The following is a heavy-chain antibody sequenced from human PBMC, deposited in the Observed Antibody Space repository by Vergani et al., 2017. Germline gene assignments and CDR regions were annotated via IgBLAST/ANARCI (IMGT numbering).Heavy chain of an antibody. V-gene: IGHV3-23*01. CDR2: ISGSGGST. Sequence: EVQLLESGGGLVQPGGSLRLSCAASGFTFSSYAMSWVRQAPGKGLEWVSAISGSGGSTYYADSVKGRFTISRDNSKNTLYLQMNSLRAEEPAVYYCAKVNSSSSPPDYWGQGTLVTVSS. J-gene: IGHJ4*02. CDR3: AKVNSSSSPPDY. CDR1: GFTFSSYA. D-gene: IGHD6-13*01.